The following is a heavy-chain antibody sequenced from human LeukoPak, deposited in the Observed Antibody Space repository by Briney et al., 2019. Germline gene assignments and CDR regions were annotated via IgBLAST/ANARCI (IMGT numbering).Heavy chain of an antibody. D-gene: IGHD3-16*01. Sequence: GESLKISCKGSGYSFLNWIGWVRQMPGKGLEWMAFIYPGDSGTRYSPSFQGQVTISADKSISTAYLQWSSLKASDTAMYYCARSRGTYVGRGFDIWGQGTLVTVSA. V-gene: IGHV5-51*01. CDR2: IYPGDSGT. CDR1: GYSFLNW. J-gene: IGHJ3*02. CDR3: ARSRGTYVGRGFDI.